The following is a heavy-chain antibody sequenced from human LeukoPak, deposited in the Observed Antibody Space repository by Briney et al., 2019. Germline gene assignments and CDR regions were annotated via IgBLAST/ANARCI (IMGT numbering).Heavy chain of an antibody. CDR2: IYPGDFDT. J-gene: IGHJ5*02. D-gene: IGHD6-13*01. CDR3: ARHGTGIAAPSNWFDP. CDR1: GYSFTSYW. Sequence: GESLKISCKGSGYSFTSYWIGWVRQMPGKGLEWMGIIYPGDFDTRYSPSFQGQVTISADKSISTAYLQWSSLKASDTAMYYCARHGTGIAAPSNWFDPWGQGTLVTVSS. V-gene: IGHV5-51*01.